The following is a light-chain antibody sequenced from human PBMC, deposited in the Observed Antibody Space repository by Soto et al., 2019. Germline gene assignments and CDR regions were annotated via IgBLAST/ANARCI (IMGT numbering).Light chain of an antibody. CDR1: SSDVGGHKY. CDR3: SSYTSSTTSVV. Sequence: QSALTQPASVSGSPGQSITISCTGTSSDVGGHKYVSWYQQHPDKAPKVLIFEVSNRPSGISNRFSGSKSGNTASLTTSGLQAEDEADYYCSSYTSSTTSVVFGGGTKVTVL. CDR2: EVS. V-gene: IGLV2-14*01. J-gene: IGLJ2*01.